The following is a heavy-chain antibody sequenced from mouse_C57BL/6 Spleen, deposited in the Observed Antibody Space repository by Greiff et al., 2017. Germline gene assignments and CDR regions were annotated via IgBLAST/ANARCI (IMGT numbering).Heavy chain of an antibody. V-gene: IGHV5-4*01. CDR3: ARDNYYGSSYEFDY. CDR2: ISDGGSYT. D-gene: IGHD1-1*01. CDR1: GFTFSSYA. J-gene: IGHJ2*01. Sequence: EVKLEESGGGLVKPGGSLKLSCAASGFTFSSYAMSWVRQTPEKRLEWVATISDGGSYTYYPDNVKGRFTISRDNAKNNLYLQMSHLKSEDTAMYYCARDNYYGSSYEFDYWGQGTTLTVSS.